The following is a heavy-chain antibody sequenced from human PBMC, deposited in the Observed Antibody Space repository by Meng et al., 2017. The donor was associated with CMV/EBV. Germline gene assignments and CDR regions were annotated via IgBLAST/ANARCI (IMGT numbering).Heavy chain of an antibody. CDR1: GFTFSSYS. CDR2: ISSSSSYI. CDR3: ATNPIVVVPAAIS. Sequence: AASGFTFSSYSMNWVRQAPGKGLEWVSSISSSSSYISYADSVKGRFTISRDNAKNSLYLQMNSLRAEDTAVYYCATNPIVVVPAAISWGQGTLVTVSS. D-gene: IGHD2-2*01. V-gene: IGHV3-21*01. J-gene: IGHJ4*02.